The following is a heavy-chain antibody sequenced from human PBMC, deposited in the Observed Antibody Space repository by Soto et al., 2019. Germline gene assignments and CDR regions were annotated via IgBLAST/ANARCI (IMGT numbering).Heavy chain of an antibody. CDR3: ARCLAYYYGMDV. J-gene: IGHJ6*02. V-gene: IGHV3-21*01. CDR2: ISSSSSYI. Sequence: QRLSCAASGFTFSSYSMNWVRQAPGKGLEWVSSISSSSSYIYYADSVKSRFTISRDNAKNSLYLQMNSLRAEDTAVYYCARCLAYYYGMDVWGQGTTVTVSS. CDR1: GFTFSSYS.